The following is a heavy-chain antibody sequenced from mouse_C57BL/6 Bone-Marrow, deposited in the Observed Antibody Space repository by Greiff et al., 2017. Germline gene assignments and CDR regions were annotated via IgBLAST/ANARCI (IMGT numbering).Heavy chain of an antibody. CDR1: GFTFSDYG. CDR2: ISSGSSTI. D-gene: IGHD2-1*01. CDR3: ARRHYGNYDAMDY. V-gene: IGHV5-17*01. J-gene: IGHJ4*01. Sequence: DVKLVESGGGLVKPGGSLKLSCAASGFTFSDYGMHWVRQAPEKGLEWVAYISSGSSTIYYADTVKGRFTISRDNAKNTLFLQMTSLRSEDTAMYYCARRHYGNYDAMDYWGQGTSVTVSS.